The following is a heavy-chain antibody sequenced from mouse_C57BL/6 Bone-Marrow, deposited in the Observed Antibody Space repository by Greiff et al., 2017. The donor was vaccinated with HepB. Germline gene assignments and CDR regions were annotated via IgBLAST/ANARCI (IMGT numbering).Heavy chain of an antibody. CDR2: INYDGSST. D-gene: IGHD2-1*01. CDR1: GFTFSDYY. V-gene: IGHV5-16*01. Sequence: DVKLVESEGGLVQPGSSMKLSCTASGFTFSDYYMAWVRQVPEKGLEWVANINYDGSSTYYLDSLKSRFIISRDNAKNILYLQMSSLKSEDTATYYCARDHGNYEGAMDYWGQGTSVTVSS. CDR3: ARDHGNYEGAMDY. J-gene: IGHJ4*01.